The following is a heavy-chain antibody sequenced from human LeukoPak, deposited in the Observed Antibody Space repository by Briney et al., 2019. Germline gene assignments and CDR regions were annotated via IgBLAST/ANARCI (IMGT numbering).Heavy chain of an antibody. CDR2: IKSKTDGGTT. Sequence: GGSLRLSCAASGFTFSNAWMSWVRQPPGNELECLGRIKSKTDGGTTDYAAPVKGRFTISRDDSKNTLYLQMNSLKTEDTAVYYCVGYCSGGNCPNAFDIWGQGTMVTVSS. D-gene: IGHD2-15*01. CDR3: VGYCSGGNCPNAFDI. V-gene: IGHV3-15*01. J-gene: IGHJ3*02. CDR1: GFTFSNAW.